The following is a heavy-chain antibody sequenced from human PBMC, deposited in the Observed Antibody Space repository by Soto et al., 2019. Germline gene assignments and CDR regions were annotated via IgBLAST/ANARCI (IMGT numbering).Heavy chain of an antibody. D-gene: IGHD2-2*02. CDR3: ARDLPGSCTTTDCYSYFDY. CDR1: GFTFTSYS. V-gene: IGHV3-7*03. CDR2: IQQDGSEK. Sequence: EVQLVESGGGLVQPGVSLRLSCAVSGFTFTSYSMSWVRQAPGEGLEWVANIQQDGSEKYYVDSVKGRFTISRDNAKNALYLQMNSLRAEDTAVYYCARDLPGSCTTTDCYSYFDYWGQGTLVTVSS. J-gene: IGHJ4*02.